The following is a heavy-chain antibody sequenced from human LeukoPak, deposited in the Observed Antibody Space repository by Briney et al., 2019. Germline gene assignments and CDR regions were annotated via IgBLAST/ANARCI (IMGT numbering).Heavy chain of an antibody. Sequence: GGSLRLSCAASGLSFSNSEVKWARQAPGKGLEWVSSISSSGNTIYYADSVKGRFTISRDNAKNSLYLQMNSLRAEDTAVYYCARASFSYDSTTYYYEDYWGQGTLVTVSS. CDR1: GLSFSNSE. V-gene: IGHV3-48*03. CDR3: ARASFSYDSTTYYYEDY. D-gene: IGHD3-22*01. J-gene: IGHJ4*02. CDR2: ISSSGNTI.